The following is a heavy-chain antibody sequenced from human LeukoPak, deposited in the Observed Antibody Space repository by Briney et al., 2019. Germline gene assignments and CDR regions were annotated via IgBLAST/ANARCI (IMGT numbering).Heavy chain of an antibody. Sequence: ASVKVSCKASGYTFTGYYIHWVRQAPGQGLEWMGWINPNSGATNYLQKFQGKVTMTRDTSINTAYMELSSLRSDDTAVYYCARQPGYCSGGRCYGRRFDPWGQGTLVTASS. CDR1: GYTFTGYY. CDR2: INPNSGAT. D-gene: IGHD2-15*01. V-gene: IGHV1-2*02. CDR3: ARQPGYCSGGRCYGRRFDP. J-gene: IGHJ5*02.